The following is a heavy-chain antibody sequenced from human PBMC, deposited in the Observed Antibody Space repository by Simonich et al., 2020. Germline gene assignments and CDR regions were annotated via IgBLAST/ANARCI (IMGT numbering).Heavy chain of an antibody. CDR2: ISYDGINK. V-gene: IGHV3-30*07. CDR1: GFTFSGYA. Sequence: QVQLVESGGGVVKPGRSLRLSCAASGFTFSGYAMHWVRQAPGKGLEWVEVISYDGINKYYADSVKGRFTISRDNSKNTLYLQMNSLRAEDTAVYYCARDRNWGLFDPWGQGTLVTVSS. J-gene: IGHJ5*02. D-gene: IGHD7-27*01. CDR3: ARDRNWGLFDP.